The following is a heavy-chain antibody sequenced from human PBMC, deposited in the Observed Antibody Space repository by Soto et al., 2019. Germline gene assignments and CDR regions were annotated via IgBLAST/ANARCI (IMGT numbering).Heavy chain of an antibody. J-gene: IGHJ4*02. Sequence: QVQLVQSGAEVKKPGASVKVSCKASGYTFTSYDINWVRQATGQGLEWMGWMNPNSGNTGYAQKFQGRVTRTRNTSISTAYMELSSLRSEDTAVYYCARGGLYYDFWSGYVDYWGQGTLVTVSS. CDR1: GYTFTSYD. CDR3: ARGGLYYDFWSGYVDY. CDR2: MNPNSGNT. D-gene: IGHD3-3*01. V-gene: IGHV1-8*01.